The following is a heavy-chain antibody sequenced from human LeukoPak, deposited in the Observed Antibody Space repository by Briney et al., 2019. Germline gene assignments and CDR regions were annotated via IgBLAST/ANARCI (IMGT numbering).Heavy chain of an antibody. CDR1: GYTFTSYG. CDR2: ISAYNGNT. Sequence: ASVKVSCKASGYTFTSYGISWVRQAPGQGLEWMGWISAYNGNTNYAQKLQGRVTMTTDTSTSTAYMELRSLRSDGTAVYYCARDRSMIVVVDAFDIWGQGTMVTVSS. J-gene: IGHJ3*02. D-gene: IGHD3-22*01. CDR3: ARDRSMIVVVDAFDI. V-gene: IGHV1-18*01.